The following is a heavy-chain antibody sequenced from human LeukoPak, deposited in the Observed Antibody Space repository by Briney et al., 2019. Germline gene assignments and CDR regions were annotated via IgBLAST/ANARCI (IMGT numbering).Heavy chain of an antibody. Sequence: GGSLRLSCVASGFTFSSYEMNWVRQAPGKGLEWVSGIGGSGVRTYYADSVKGRFTISRDNSKNTVYLQMNSLRAEDTAIYYCATDEWYGEYAHWGLGTLVTVSS. CDR1: GFTFSSYE. CDR2: IGGSGVRT. J-gene: IGHJ4*02. D-gene: IGHD3-10*01. V-gene: IGHV3-23*01. CDR3: ATDEWYGEYAH.